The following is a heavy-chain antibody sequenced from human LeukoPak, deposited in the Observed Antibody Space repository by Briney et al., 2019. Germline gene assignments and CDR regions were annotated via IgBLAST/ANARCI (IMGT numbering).Heavy chain of an antibody. D-gene: IGHD6-19*01. CDR1: GYTFTSYG. J-gene: IGHJ4*02. V-gene: IGHV1-18*04. CDR3: ARVSSGWYGFGY. Sequence: ASVKVSCKASGYTFTSYGISWVRQAPGQGLEWMGWISAYNGNTNYAQKLQGRVTMTTDTSTSTADMELRSLRSDDTAVYYCARVSSGWYGFGYWGQGTLVTVSS. CDR2: ISAYNGNT.